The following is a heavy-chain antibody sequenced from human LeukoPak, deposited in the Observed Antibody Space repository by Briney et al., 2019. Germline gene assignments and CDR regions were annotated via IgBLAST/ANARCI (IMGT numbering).Heavy chain of an antibody. CDR2: INPSGGST. V-gene: IGHV1-46*01. CDR1: GYTFTSYY. J-gene: IGHJ4*02. CDR3: ARHPRTTIFGVVIAENLFDY. D-gene: IGHD3-3*01. Sequence: ASVKVSCKASGYTFTSYYMHWVRQAPGQGLEWRGIINPSGGSTSYAQQFQGRVTMTRDMSTSRVYMELSSLRSEDTAVYYCARHPRTTIFGVVIAENLFDYWGQGTLVTVSS.